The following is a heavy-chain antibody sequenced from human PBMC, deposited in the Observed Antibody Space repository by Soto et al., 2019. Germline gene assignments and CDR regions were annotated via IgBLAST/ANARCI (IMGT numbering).Heavy chain of an antibody. CDR2: VYNSGST. J-gene: IGHJ5*02. CDR1: GGSISNHY. D-gene: IGHD2-2*01. Sequence: QVQLQESGPGLVKPSETPSLTCTVSGGSISNHYWNWLRQPPGRGLEWIGCVYNSGSTIYNPSLESRVTISVDTSKNQFSLSLSSVTAADTAVYYCAKRTIADSTSGPYNWLDPWGQGALVTVSS. CDR3: AKRTIADSTSGPYNWLDP. V-gene: IGHV4-59*08.